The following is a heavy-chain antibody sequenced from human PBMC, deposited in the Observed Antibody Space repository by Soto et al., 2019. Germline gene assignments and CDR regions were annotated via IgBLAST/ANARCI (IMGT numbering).Heavy chain of an antibody. CDR1: GYTFTGYY. CDR2: INPNSGGT. D-gene: IGHD6-6*01. V-gene: IGHV1-2*02. J-gene: IGHJ6*02. CDR3: ARVQRYSSSPQTYYYGMDV. Sequence: ASVKVSCKASGYTFTGYYMHWVRQAPGQGLEWMGWINPNSGGTNYAQKFQGRVTMTRDTSISTAYMELSRLRSDDTAVYYCARVQRYSSSPQTYYYGMDVWGQGXTVTVSS.